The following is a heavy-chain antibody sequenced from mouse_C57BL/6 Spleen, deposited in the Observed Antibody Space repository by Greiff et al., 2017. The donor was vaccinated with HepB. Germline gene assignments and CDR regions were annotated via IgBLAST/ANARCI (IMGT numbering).Heavy chain of an antibody. CDR3: ARQGDTTVGFAY. CDR2: ISGGGGNT. Sequence: EVQRVESGGGLVKPGGSLKLSCAASGFTFSSYTMSWVRQTPEKRLEWVATISGGGGNTYYPDSVKGRFTISRDNAKNTLYLQMSSLRSEDTALYYCARQGDTTVGFAYWGQGTLVTVSA. J-gene: IGHJ3*01. V-gene: IGHV5-9*01. CDR1: GFTFSSYT. D-gene: IGHD1-1*01.